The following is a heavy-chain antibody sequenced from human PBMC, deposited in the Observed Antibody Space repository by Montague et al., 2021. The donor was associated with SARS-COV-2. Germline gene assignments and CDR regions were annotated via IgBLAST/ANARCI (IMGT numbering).Heavy chain of an antibody. V-gene: IGHV4-34*01. Sequence: SETLSLTCAVYGGSFSGYYWSWIRQPPGKGLEWIGEINHSGSTNYNPSLKSRVTISVDTSKNQCSLKLSSVTAADTAVYYCASLTLGYCSSTSCYSDWFDPWGQGTLVTVSS. CDR2: INHSGST. CDR3: ASLTLGYCSSTSCYSDWFDP. D-gene: IGHD2-2*02. J-gene: IGHJ5*02. CDR1: GGSFSGYY.